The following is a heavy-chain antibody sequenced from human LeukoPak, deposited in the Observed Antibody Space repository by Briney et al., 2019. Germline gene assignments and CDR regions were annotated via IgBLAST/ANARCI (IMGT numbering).Heavy chain of an antibody. D-gene: IGHD3-3*01. CDR3: ARDSSSITIFGVVTPRSNWFDP. Sequence: SETLSLTCTVSGYSISNGYYWAWIRQPPGKGLEWIGSIYHSGSTYYNPSLKSRVTISVDTSKNQFSLKLSSVTAADTAVYYCARDSSSITIFGVVTPRSNWFDPWGQGTLVTVSS. CDR1: GYSISNGYY. J-gene: IGHJ5*02. CDR2: IYHSGST. V-gene: IGHV4-38-2*02.